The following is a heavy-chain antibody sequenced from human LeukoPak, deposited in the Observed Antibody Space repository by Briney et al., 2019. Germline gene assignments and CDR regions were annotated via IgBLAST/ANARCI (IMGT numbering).Heavy chain of an antibody. CDR2: IYPGDSDT. D-gene: IGHD4-17*01. Sequence: GESLKISCKGSGYSFTSYWIGWVCQMPGKGLEWMGIIYPGDSDTRYSPSFQGQVTISADKSISTAYLQWSSLKASDTAMYYCARLSDYGDYSGVFYYWGQGTLVTVSS. CDR1: GYSFTSYW. CDR3: ARLSDYGDYSGVFYY. J-gene: IGHJ4*02. V-gene: IGHV5-51*01.